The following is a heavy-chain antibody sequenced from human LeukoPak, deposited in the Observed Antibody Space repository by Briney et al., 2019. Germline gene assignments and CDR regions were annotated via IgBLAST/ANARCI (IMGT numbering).Heavy chain of an antibody. J-gene: IGHJ5*02. Sequence: SETLSLTCAVYGGSFSGYYWSWIRQPAGKGLEWIGRIYTSGSTNYNPSLKSRVTISVDTSKNQFSLKLSSVTAADTAVYYCARTSLLWFGELLGWFDPWGQGTLVTVSS. CDR2: IYTSGST. CDR1: GGSFSGYY. D-gene: IGHD3-10*01. V-gene: IGHV4-59*10. CDR3: ARTSLLWFGELLGWFDP.